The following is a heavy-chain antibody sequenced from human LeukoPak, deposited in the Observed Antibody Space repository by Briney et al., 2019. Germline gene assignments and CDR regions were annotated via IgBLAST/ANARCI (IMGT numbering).Heavy chain of an antibody. CDR3: AKDQSILWFAFDY. D-gene: IGHD3-10*01. Sequence: GGSLRLSCAASGLTFSSFGMHWVRQAPGKGLEWVAVVSYDGNNKYYADSVKGRFTISRDNSKNTVHLQMNSLRPEDTAVYHCAKDQSILWFAFDYWGQGALVTVSS. CDR2: VSYDGNNK. J-gene: IGHJ4*02. V-gene: IGHV3-30*18. CDR1: GLTFSSFG.